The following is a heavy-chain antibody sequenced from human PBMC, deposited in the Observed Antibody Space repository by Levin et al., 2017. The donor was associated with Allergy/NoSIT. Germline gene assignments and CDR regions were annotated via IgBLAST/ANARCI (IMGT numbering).Heavy chain of an antibody. V-gene: IGHV3-23*01. J-gene: IGHJ5*02. D-gene: IGHD2-15*01. CDR2: ISGSGGST. CDR1: RFTFSNYA. CDR3: AKEGRYCSGGSCYSGFDP. Sequence: AGGSLRLSCAASRFTFSNYAMSWVRQAPGKGLEWVSAISGSGGSTYYADSVKGRFTISRDNSKNTLYLQMNSLRAEDTAVYYCAKEGRYCSGGSCYSGFDPWGQGTLVTVSS.